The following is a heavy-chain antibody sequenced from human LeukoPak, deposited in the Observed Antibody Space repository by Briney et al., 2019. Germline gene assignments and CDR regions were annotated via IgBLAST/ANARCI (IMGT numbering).Heavy chain of an antibody. CDR1: GYTSLRYG. J-gene: IGHJ4*02. CDR2: IIPIFGTA. Sequence: GASVKVSCTASGYTSLRYGINWVRQAPGQGLEWMGGIIPIFGTANYAQKFQGRVTITADESTSTAYMELSSLRSEDTAVYYCARDSVPAVVYGYDPTFDYWGQGTLVTVSS. CDR3: ARDSVPAVVYGYDPTFDY. V-gene: IGHV1-69*13. D-gene: IGHD5-12*01.